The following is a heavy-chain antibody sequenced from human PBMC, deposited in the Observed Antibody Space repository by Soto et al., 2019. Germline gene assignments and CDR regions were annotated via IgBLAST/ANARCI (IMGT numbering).Heavy chain of an antibody. D-gene: IGHD6-6*01. J-gene: IGHJ4*02. Sequence: PGGSLRLSCAASGFTFSGHAMSWVRQAPGKELEWVSAISGSGGSTYYANSVKGRFTISRDNSKNTLYLQMNSLRAEDTAVYYCAKVGQLGPLDYWRQGTMVTVSS. CDR1: GFTFSGHA. CDR2: ISGSGGST. CDR3: AKVGQLGPLDY. V-gene: IGHV3-23*01.